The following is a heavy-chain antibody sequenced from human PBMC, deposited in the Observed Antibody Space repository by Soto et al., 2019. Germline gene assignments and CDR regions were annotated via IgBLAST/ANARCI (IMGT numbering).Heavy chain of an antibody. Sequence: GGSLRLSCAASGFTVSSNYMSWVRQAPGKGLEWVSVIYSGGSTYYADSVKGRFTISRHNSKNTLYLQMNSLRAEDTAVYYCARGFYDFWSGQLFDYWGQGTLVTVSS. CDR1: GFTVSSNY. CDR3: ARGFYDFWSGQLFDY. D-gene: IGHD3-3*01. CDR2: IYSGGST. V-gene: IGHV3-53*04. J-gene: IGHJ4*02.